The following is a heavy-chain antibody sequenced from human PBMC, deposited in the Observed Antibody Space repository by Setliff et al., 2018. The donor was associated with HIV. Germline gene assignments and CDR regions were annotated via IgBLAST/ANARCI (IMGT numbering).Heavy chain of an antibody. J-gene: IGHJ4*02. CDR2: IVPPFGTT. V-gene: IGHV1-69*05. Sequence: VKVSCKASGASLSNYVITWVRRAPGQGLEWMGGIVPPFGTTNYAQNFQGRLTITTDQIMTTAYMELTSLRSEDTAVYYCASGSGYCTKGDCYIGVHRTPDKYYFDSWGQGTQVTVSS. D-gene: IGHD2-8*01. CDR1: GASLSNYV. CDR3: ASGSGYCTKGDCYIGVHRTPDKYYFDS.